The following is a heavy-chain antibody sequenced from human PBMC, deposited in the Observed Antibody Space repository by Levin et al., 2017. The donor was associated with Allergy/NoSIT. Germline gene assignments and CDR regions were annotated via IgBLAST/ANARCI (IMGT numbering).Heavy chain of an antibody. D-gene: IGHD3-10*01. J-gene: IGHJ4*02. CDR1: GFSLSTSGMR. V-gene: IGHV2-70*04. Sequence: QTLSLTCTFSGFSLSTSGMRVSWIRQPPGKALEWLARIDWDDDKFYSTSLKTRLTISKDTSKNQVVLTMTNMDPVDTATYYCVPSGFRGVPPYYFDYWGQGTLVTVSS. CDR2: IDWDDDK. CDR3: VPSGFRGVPPYYFDY.